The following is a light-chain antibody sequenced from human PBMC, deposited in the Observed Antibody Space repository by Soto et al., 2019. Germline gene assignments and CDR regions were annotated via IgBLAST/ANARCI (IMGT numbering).Light chain of an antibody. J-gene: IGLJ2*01. V-gene: IGLV1-44*01. CDR1: SSNIGSNT. Sequence: QSVLTQPPSASGTPGQRVTISCSGSSSNIGSNTVNWYQQLPGTAPKLLIFGDNQRPSGVPDQFSGSKSGTSASLAISGLQSEEEAVYYCAAWDDSLNGVLFGGGTKLTVL. CDR2: GDN. CDR3: AAWDDSLNGVL.